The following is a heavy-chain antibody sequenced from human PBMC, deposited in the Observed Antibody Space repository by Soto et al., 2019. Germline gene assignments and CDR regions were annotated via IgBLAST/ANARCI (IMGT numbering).Heavy chain of an antibody. CDR1: GYTFTSYD. CDR2: MNPNSGNT. J-gene: IGHJ6*02. CDR3: ATLPRRVGVVEGSLSDYYYGMDV. V-gene: IGHV1-8*01. Sequence: QVQLVQSGAEVKKPGASVKVSCKASGYTFTSYDINWVRQATGQGLEWMGWMNPNSGNTGYAQKFQGRVTMTRHTSISPAYMELSSMRSEDTDGYYCATLPRRVGVVEGSLSDYYYGMDVWGQGTTVTVSS. D-gene: IGHD2-15*01.